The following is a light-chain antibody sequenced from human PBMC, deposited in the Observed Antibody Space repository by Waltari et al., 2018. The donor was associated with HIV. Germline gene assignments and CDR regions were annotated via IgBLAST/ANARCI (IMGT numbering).Light chain of an antibody. CDR2: GYS. Sequence: QSALTQPASISASPGPTLRLSCRGTSDDVGLYNFVSWYRQKSGTAPQLILYGYSTRPSGGDSRFTGSKSGNTASLTISGLLTEDEADYYCSSYTVSHTLVFGGGTKLTVL. CDR3: SSYTVSHTLV. V-gene: IGLV2-14*03. J-gene: IGLJ3*02. CDR1: SDDVGLYNF.